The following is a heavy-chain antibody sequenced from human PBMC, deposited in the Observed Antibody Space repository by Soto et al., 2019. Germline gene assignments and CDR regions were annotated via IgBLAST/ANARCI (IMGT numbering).Heavy chain of an antibody. D-gene: IGHD2-8*01. CDR2: ISGSGGGA. J-gene: IGHJ4*02. CDR3: VKDFRCAD. CDR1: GFTFSNYA. V-gene: IGHV3-23*01. Sequence: GGSLRLSCAVSGFTFSNYAMNWVRQAPGKGLEWVSVISGSGGGAYYADSVQGRFTISRDNSKNTLYLQMNSLRAEDTAIYYCVKDFRCADWGQGTPVTVSS.